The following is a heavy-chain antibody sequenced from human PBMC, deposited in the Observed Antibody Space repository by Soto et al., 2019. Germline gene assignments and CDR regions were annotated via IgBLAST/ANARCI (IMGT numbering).Heavy chain of an antibody. Sequence: SGPTLVNPTQTLTLTCTFSGFSLSTSGVGVGWIRQPPGKALEWLAPIYWNDDKRYSPSLMSRLTITKDTSKNQVVLTMTNMDPVDTATYYCAHSYPPMTTVHYYYYYGMDVWGQGTTVTVSS. V-gene: IGHV2-5*01. CDR2: IYWNDDK. CDR1: GFSLSTSGVG. D-gene: IGHD4-4*01. J-gene: IGHJ6*02. CDR3: AHSYPPMTTVHYYYYYGMDV.